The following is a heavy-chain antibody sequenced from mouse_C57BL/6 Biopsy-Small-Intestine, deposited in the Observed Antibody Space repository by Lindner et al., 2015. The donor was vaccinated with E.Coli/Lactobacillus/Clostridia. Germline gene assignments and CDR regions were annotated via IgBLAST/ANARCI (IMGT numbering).Heavy chain of an antibody. CDR1: GFTFSSYA. CDR2: ISDGGSYT. V-gene: IGHV5-4*01. D-gene: IGHD1-1*01. Sequence: VQLQESGGGLVKPGGSLKLSCAASGFTFSSYAMSWVRQTPEKRLEWVATISDGGSYTYYPDNVKGRFTISRDNAKNNLYLQMSHLKSEDTAMYYCARDSYYGSAWFAYWGQGTLVTVSA. J-gene: IGHJ3*01. CDR3: ARDSYYGSAWFAY.